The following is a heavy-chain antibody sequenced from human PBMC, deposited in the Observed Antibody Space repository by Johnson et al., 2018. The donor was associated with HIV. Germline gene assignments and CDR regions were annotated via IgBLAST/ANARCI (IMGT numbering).Heavy chain of an antibody. J-gene: IGHJ3*02. V-gene: IGHV3-7*03. Sequence: VQLVESGGGLVQPGGSLRLSCAASGFTFSSYWMSWVRQAPGKGLEWVANIKQDGSEKYYVDSVKGRFTISRDNAKNSLYLQMNIVRDEDTAVYYCVRGGAVAPSSGFDIWGQGTKVTVSS. D-gene: IGHD6-19*01. CDR1: GFTFSSYW. CDR2: IKQDGSEK. CDR3: VRGGAVAPSSGFDI.